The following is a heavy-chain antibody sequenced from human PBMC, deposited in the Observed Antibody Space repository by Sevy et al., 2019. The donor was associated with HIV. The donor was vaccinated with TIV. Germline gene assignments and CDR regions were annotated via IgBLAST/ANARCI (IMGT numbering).Heavy chain of an antibody. V-gene: IGHV1-69*13. J-gene: IGHJ4*02. CDR3: ARDRGGGYSSGWYWGVFDY. D-gene: IGHD6-19*01. Sequence: ASVKVSCKASGGTFSSYAISWVRQAPGQGLEWMGGIIPIFGTANYAQKFQGRVTITADESTSTAYMELSSLRSGDTAGDYCARDRGGGYSSGWYWGVFDYWGQGTLVTVSS. CDR2: IIPIFGTA. CDR1: GGTFSSYA.